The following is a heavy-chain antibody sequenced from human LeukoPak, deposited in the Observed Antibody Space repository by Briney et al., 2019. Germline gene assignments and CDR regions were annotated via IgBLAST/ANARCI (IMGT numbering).Heavy chain of an antibody. CDR1: GFTVKGHY. CDR3: ARARKNWSDEAFDI. D-gene: IGHD1-14*01. V-gene: IGHV3-66*01. Sequence: GGSLRLSCAASGFTVKGHYMSWVRQAPGKGLEWVSVIYPGGSTFYPDSVRGRFTISRDDSKNTLYLQMNYLGVEDTALYYCARARKNWSDEAFDIWGQGTMVTVSS. J-gene: IGHJ3*02. CDR2: IYPGGST.